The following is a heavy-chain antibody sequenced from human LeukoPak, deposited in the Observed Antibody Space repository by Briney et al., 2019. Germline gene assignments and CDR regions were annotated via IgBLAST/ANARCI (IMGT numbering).Heavy chain of an antibody. CDR2: ITGGGEGT. J-gene: IGHJ4*02. D-gene: IGHD6-13*01. CDR3: AKEGAAAGNSFDY. CDR1: GFTFEASA. V-gene: IGHV3-23*01. Sequence: GGSLRLSCAASGFTFEASAMSWVRQAPGKGLEWVAVITGGGEGTYYADSVMGRFTISRDNSKNTLYLQMNSLRAEDTAVYYCAKEGAAAGNSFDYWGQGTLVTVSS.